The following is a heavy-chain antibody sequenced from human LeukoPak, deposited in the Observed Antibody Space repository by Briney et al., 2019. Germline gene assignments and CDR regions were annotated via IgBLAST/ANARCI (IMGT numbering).Heavy chain of an antibody. CDR1: GGTFSSYA. D-gene: IGHD6-19*01. J-gene: IGHJ5*02. CDR2: IIPIFGTA. Sequence: SVKVSCKASGGTFSSYAISWVRQAPGQGLEWMGGIIPIFGTANYAQKFQGRVTVTADESTSTAYMELSSLRSEDTAVYYCARVGAVAGTPSHPFDPWGQGTLVTVSS. CDR3: ARVGAVAGTPSHPFDP. V-gene: IGHV1-69*13.